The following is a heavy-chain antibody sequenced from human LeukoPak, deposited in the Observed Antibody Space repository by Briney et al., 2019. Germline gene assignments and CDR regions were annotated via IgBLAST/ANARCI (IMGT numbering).Heavy chain of an antibody. CDR3: AKDPRFSYCSSTTCAYAFDI. D-gene: IGHD2-2*01. V-gene: IGHV3-23*01. CDR2: ISGSGSNT. J-gene: IGHJ3*02. CDR1: GFTFSSYA. Sequence: GGSLRLSCAASGFTFSSYAMSWVRQAPGKGLEWVSAISGSGSNTYYTDSVKGRFTISRDNSKNTLYLQMNSLRAEDTAVYYCAKDPRFSYCSSTTCAYAFDIWGQGTMVTVSS.